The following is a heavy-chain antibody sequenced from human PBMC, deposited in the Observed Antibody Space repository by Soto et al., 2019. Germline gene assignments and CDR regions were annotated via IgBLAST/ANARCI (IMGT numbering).Heavy chain of an antibody. V-gene: IGHV4-30-4*01. Sequence: PSETLSLTCIVTGGSISNVNDCWSWIRHRPDKRLEWIGHIYSGGSIYNNPSLTSRVTISIDTSKNQFSLQLSSVSAADTAVYYCARGPSGDKVDYWGQGTLVTVS. J-gene: IGHJ4*02. CDR3: ARGPSGDKVDY. CDR2: IYSGGSI. CDR1: GGSISNVNDC. D-gene: IGHD7-27*01.